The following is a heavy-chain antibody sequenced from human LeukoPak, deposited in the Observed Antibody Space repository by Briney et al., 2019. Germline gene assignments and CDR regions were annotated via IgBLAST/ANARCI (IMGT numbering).Heavy chain of an antibody. V-gene: IGHV1-69*05. CDR2: IIPIFGTA. J-gene: IGHJ6*03. CDR1: GGTFISYA. Sequence: SVKVSCKASGGTFISYAISWVRQAPGPGLEWMGGIIPIFGTANYAQKFQGRVTITTDESTSTAYMELSSLRSEDTAVYYCARDSQYSSGWYEHYYYMDVWGKGTTVTVSS. D-gene: IGHD6-19*01. CDR3: ARDSQYSSGWYEHYYYMDV.